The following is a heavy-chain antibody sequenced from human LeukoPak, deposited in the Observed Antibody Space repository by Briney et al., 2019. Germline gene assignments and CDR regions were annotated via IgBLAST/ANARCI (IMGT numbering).Heavy chain of an antibody. J-gene: IGHJ4*02. CDR2: ISYDGSNK. CDR1: GFTFSSYA. CDR3: ARSDDYDSSGYYYDY. Sequence: GGSLRLSCAASGFTFSSYAMHWVRQAPGKGLEWVAVISYDGSNKYYADSVKGRFTISRDNSKNTLYLQMNSLRAEDTAVYYCARSDDYDSSGYYYDYWGQGTLVTVSS. V-gene: IGHV3-30*04. D-gene: IGHD3-22*01.